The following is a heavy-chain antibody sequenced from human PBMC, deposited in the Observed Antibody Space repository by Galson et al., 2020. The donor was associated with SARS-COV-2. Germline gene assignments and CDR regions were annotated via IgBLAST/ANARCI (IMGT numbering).Heavy chain of an antibody. J-gene: IGHJ6*02. Sequence: SETLSLTCTVSGGSISSSSYYWGWIRQPPGKGLEWIGSIYYSGSTYYNPSLKSRVTISVDTSKNQFSLKLSSVTAADTAVYYCARQGDILTGYYPPYYYYGMDVWGQGTTVTVSS. D-gene: IGHD3-9*01. CDR3: ARQGDILTGYYPPYYYYGMDV. V-gene: IGHV4-39*01. CDR2: IYYSGST. CDR1: GGSISSSSYY.